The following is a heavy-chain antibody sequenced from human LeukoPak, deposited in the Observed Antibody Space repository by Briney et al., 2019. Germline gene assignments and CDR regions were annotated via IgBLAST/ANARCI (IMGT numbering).Heavy chain of an antibody. CDR1: GGSISSSSYY. CDR3: ARDPTVTTLSLWEPLDGMDV. CDR2: IYYSGST. Sequence: SETLSLTCTVSGGSISSSSYYWGWIRQPPGKGLEWIGSIYYSGSTYYNPSLKSRVTISVDTSKNQFSLKLSSVTAADTAVYYCARDPTVTTLSLWEPLDGMDVWGQGTTVTVSS. J-gene: IGHJ6*02. D-gene: IGHD4-17*01. V-gene: IGHV4-39*02.